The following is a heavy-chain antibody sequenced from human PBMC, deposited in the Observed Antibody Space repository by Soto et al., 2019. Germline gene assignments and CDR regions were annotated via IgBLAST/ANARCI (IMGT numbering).Heavy chain of an antibody. CDR1: GGSISSSNW. J-gene: IGHJ3*02. Sequence: PSETLSLTCAVSGGSISSSNWWSWVRQPPGKGLEWIGEIYHSGSTNYNPSLKSRVTISVDKSKNQFSLKLSSVTAADTAVYYCARKEVTSTAHDAFDIWGQGTMVTVSS. V-gene: IGHV4-4*02. CDR3: ARKEVTSTAHDAFDI. CDR2: IYHSGST. D-gene: IGHD5-18*01.